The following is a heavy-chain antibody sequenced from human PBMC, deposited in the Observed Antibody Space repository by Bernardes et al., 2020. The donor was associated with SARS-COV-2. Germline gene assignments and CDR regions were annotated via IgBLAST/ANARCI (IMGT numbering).Heavy chain of an antibody. CDR2: INHSGST. CDR3: ARGEVVEAVTRDHFGY. Sequence: SETLSLTRAVYDGSFSRYYWSWIRQPPGKGLEWIGEINHSGSTNYNPSLKSRVTISVDTAKNQLSLSLRSVTAADTAVYYCARGEVVEAVTRDHFGYWGQGTLVTVSS. V-gene: IGHV4-34*01. J-gene: IGHJ4*02. CDR1: DGSFSRYY. D-gene: IGHD2-15*01.